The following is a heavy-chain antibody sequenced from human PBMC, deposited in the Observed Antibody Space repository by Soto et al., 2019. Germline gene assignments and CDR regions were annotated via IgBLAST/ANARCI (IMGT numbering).Heavy chain of an antibody. CDR3: ARVVYNWFDP. D-gene: IGHD2-2*01. V-gene: IGHV4-59*01. CDR2: IYYSGST. CDR1: GGSISSYY. Sequence: PSETLSLTCTVSGGSISSYYWSWIRQPPGKGLEWIGYIYYSGSTNYNPSLTSRVTISVDTSKNQFSLKLSSVTAADTAVYYCARVVYNWFDPWGQGTLGTASS. J-gene: IGHJ5*02.